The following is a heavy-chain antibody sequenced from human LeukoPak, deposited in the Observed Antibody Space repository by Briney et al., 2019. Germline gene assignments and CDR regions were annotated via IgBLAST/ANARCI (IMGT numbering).Heavy chain of an antibody. CDR3: AKGHLNDYYDSSGYQPGVKVFPFDI. D-gene: IGHD3-22*01. V-gene: IGHV3-23*01. CDR1: GFTFSSYA. J-gene: IGHJ3*02. Sequence: GGSLRLSCAASGFTFSSYAMSWVRQAPGKGLEWVSAISGSGGSTYYADSVKGRFTISRDNSKNTLYLQMNSLRAEDTAVYYCAKGHLNDYYDSSGYQPGVKVFPFDIWGQGTMVTVSS. CDR2: ISGSGGST.